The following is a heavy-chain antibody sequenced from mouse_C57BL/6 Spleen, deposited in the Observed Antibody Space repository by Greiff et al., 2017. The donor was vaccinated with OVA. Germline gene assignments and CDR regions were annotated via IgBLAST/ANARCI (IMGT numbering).Heavy chain of an antibody. CDR2: IDPSDSYT. D-gene: IGHD3-3*01. CDR3: ARWGTGAMDY. J-gene: IGHJ4*01. CDR1: GYTFTSYW. Sequence: VQLQQPGAELVKPGASVKLSCKASGYTFTSYWMQWVKQRPGQGLEWIGEIDPSDSYTNYNQKFKGKATVTVDTSSSTAYMQLSSLTSEDSAVYYCARWGTGAMDYWGQGASVTVSS. V-gene: IGHV1-50*01.